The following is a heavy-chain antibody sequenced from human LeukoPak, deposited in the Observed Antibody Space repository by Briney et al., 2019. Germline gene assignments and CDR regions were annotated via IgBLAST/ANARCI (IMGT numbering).Heavy chain of an antibody. CDR1: GGSISNYY. J-gene: IGHJ3*02. CDR2: IYYSGTT. CDR3: ARETDPYYYDSSGSDAFDI. D-gene: IGHD3-22*01. Sequence: SETLSLTCTVSGGSISNYYWNWIRQPPGKGLEWIGYIYYSGTTNYNPSLKSRVSMSVDTSKNQFSLKLSSVTAEDTAVYYCARETDPYYYDSSGSDAFDIWGQGTMVTVSS. V-gene: IGHV4-59*01.